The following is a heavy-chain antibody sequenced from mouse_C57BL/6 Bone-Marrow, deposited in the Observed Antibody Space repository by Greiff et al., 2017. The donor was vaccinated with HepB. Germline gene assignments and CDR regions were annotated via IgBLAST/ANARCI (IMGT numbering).Heavy chain of an antibody. V-gene: IGHV5-6*01. D-gene: IGHD1-1*01. CDR1: GFTFSSYG. Sequence: VQLKESGGDLVKPGGSLKLSCAASGFTFSSYGMSWVRQTPDKRLEWVATISSGGSYTYYPDSVKGRFTISRDNAKNTLYLQMSSLKSEDTAMYYCARRGTTPWYFDVWGTGTTVTVSS. CDR3: ARRGTTPWYFDV. CDR2: ISSGGSYT. J-gene: IGHJ1*03.